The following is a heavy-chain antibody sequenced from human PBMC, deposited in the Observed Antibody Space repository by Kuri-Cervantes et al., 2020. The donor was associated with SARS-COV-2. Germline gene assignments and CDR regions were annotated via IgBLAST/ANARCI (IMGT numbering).Heavy chain of an antibody. D-gene: IGHD3-3*01. CDR3: ARSEAARVLRFLEWFVLRAFDI. Sequence: SVKVSCKASGGTFSSYAISWVRQAPGQGLEWMGGIIPIFGTANYAQKFQGRVTITTDESTSTAYMELSSLRSEDTAVYYCARSEAARVLRFLEWFVLRAFDIWGQGTMVTVSS. CDR1: GGTFSSYA. CDR2: IIPIFGTA. J-gene: IGHJ3*02. V-gene: IGHV1-69*05.